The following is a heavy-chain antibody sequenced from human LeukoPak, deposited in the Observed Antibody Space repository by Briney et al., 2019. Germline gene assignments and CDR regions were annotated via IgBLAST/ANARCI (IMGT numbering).Heavy chain of an antibody. CDR1: GFTFRTYW. V-gene: IGHV3-7*01. J-gene: IGHJ4*02. Sequence: PGGSLRLSCAASGFTFRTYWMSWVRQAPGKGLEWVANIKQDGNEKYYVDSVKGRFTISRDNAKNSLYLQMNSLRVEDTAVFYCARGGIVVPDPDYWGQGTLVTVSS. CDR2: IKQDGNEK. D-gene: IGHD6-19*01. CDR3: ARGGIVVPDPDY.